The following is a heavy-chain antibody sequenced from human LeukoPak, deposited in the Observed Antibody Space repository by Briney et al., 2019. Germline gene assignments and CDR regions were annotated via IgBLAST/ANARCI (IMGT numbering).Heavy chain of an antibody. V-gene: IGHV1-46*01. Sequence: ASVKVSCKASGYTFTSYYMHWVRQARGQGLEWMGIINPSGGSTSYAQKFQGRVTMTRDTSTSTVYMELSSLRSEDTAVYYCARGFPHIAVARKERWFDPWGQGTLVTVSS. J-gene: IGHJ5*02. CDR3: ARGFPHIAVARKERWFDP. CDR1: GYTFTSYY. CDR2: INPSGGST. D-gene: IGHD6-19*01.